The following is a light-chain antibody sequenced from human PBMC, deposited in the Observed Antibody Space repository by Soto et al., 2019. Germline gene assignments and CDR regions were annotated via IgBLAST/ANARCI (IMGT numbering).Light chain of an antibody. CDR2: LGS. Sequence: DIVMTQSPLSLPVTPGEPASISCRSSQSLLHSNGYNYLDWYLQKPGQSPQLLIYLGSNRASGVPDRFSGSGSGTDFTLKISSMQAEDDGVYYCSQAPYTRTFGQGTNVEIK. V-gene: IGKV2-28*01. CDR1: QSLLHSNGYNY. J-gene: IGKJ1*01. CDR3: SQAPYTRT.